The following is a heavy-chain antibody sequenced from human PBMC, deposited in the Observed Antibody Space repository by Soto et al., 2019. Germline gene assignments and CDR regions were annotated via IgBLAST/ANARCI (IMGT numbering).Heavy chain of an antibody. CDR3: ASSGSSSAAYCYYGMDI. CDR2: IIPIFGTA. Sequence: ASVKVSCKASGCTFSSYAISWVRQAPGQGLEWMGGIIPIFGTANYAQKFQGRVTITADESTSTAYMELSSLRSEDTAAYYCASSGSSSAAYCYYGMDIWGQGTTVTVSS. D-gene: IGHD3-10*01. J-gene: IGHJ6*02. V-gene: IGHV1-69*13. CDR1: GCTFSSYA.